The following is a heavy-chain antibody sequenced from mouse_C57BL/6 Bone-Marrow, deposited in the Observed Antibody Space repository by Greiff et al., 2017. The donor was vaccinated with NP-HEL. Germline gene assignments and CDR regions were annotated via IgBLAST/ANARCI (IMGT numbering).Heavy chain of an antibody. CDR1: GSAFSSYW. Sequence: QVQLQQSGAELVKPGASVKISCKASGSAFSSYWMTWVQQRPGQGLEWIGQIYPGDGDPTYNGKFKGKATLTADKSSSTAYMQLSSLTSEDSAVYFCARTLYYYGSSPYYYAMDYWGQGTSVTVSS. CDR3: ARTLYYYGSSPYYYAMDY. D-gene: IGHD1-1*01. J-gene: IGHJ4*01. V-gene: IGHV1-80*01. CDR2: IYPGDGDP.